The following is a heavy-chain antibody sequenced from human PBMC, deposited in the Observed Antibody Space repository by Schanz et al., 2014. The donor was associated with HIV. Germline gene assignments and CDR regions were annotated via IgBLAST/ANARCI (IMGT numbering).Heavy chain of an antibody. CDR1: GFTFDDYA. D-gene: IGHD3-22*01. J-gene: IGHJ4*02. V-gene: IGHV3-9*01. Sequence: DVQLVESGGGLVQPGRSLRLSCAASGFTFDDYAMHWVRQAPGKGLEWVSGISWNSRSIGYADSVKGRFTISRDNAKNSLYLQMNSLRAEDTALYYCAKAPNYYDSSGYFDYWGQGTLVTVSS. CDR2: ISWNSRSI. CDR3: AKAPNYYDSSGYFDY.